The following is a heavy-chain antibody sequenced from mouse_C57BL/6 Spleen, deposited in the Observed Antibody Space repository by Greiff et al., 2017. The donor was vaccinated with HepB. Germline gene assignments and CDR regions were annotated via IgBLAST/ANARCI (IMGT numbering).Heavy chain of an antibody. V-gene: IGHV3-6*01. CDR3: ASYDGQNGYYAMDY. J-gene: IGHJ4*01. D-gene: IGHD2-3*01. CDR1: GYSITSGYY. CDR2: ISYDGSN. Sequence: EVKLLESGPGLVKPSQSLSLTCSVTGYSITSGYYWNWIRQFPGNKLEWMGYISYDGSNNYNPSLKNRISITRDTSKNQFFLKLNSVTTEDTATYYCASYDGQNGYYAMDYWGQGTSVTVSS.